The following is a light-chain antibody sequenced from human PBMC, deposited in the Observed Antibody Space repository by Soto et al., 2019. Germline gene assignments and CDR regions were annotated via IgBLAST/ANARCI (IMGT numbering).Light chain of an antibody. CDR1: RSNIGAGND. Sequence: QSVLAQPPSVAGAPGQRVTISCTGSRSNIGAGNDVHWYQQLPGTTPRLLIYANNRRPSGVPDRFSGSRSGTSASLAITGLQTEDEADYYCQSYDGSRSVVVFGGGTKLTVL. CDR2: ANN. CDR3: QSYDGSRSVVV. J-gene: IGLJ2*01. V-gene: IGLV1-40*01.